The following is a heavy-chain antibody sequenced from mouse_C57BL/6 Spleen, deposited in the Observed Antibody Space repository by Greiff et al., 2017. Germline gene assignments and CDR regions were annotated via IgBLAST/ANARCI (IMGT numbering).Heavy chain of an antibody. V-gene: IGHV1-72*01. J-gene: IGHJ1*03. Sequence: QVQLQQPGAELVKPGASVKLSCKASGYTFTSYRMHWVKQSPGRGLEWIGRFDPKSGGTKYNEKFKGKATLTVDKPSSTAYMQLSSLTSEDSAVYYCARVDYTPYFDVWGTGTTVTVSS. CDR3: ARVDYTPYFDV. CDR2: FDPKSGGT. D-gene: IGHD2-12*01. CDR1: GYTFTSYR.